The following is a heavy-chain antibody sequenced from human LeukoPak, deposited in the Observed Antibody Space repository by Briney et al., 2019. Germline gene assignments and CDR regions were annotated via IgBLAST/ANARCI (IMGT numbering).Heavy chain of an antibody. J-gene: IGHJ4*02. CDR2: ISGSGGST. Sequence: GGSLRLSCAASGFTFSSYSMNWVRQAPGKGLEWVSAISGSGGSTYYADSVKGRFTISRDNSKNTLYLQMNSLRAEDTAVYYCAKDRLSDPYDFWSGYYRGDDYWGQGTLVTVSS. CDR3: AKDRLSDPYDFWSGYYRGDDY. CDR1: GFTFSSYS. D-gene: IGHD3-3*01. V-gene: IGHV3-23*01.